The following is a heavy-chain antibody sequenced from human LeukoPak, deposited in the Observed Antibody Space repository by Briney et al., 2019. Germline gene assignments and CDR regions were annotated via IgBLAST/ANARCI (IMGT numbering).Heavy chain of an antibody. Sequence: ASVKVSCKASGGTFSSYAISWVRQAPGQGLEWMGRIIPILGIANYAQKFQGRVTITADKSTSTAYMELSSLRSEDTAVYYCARGTSHYYYYGMDVWGQGTTVTVSS. V-gene: IGHV1-69*04. J-gene: IGHJ6*02. CDR3: ARGTSHYYYYGMDV. CDR2: IIPILGIA. D-gene: IGHD1-1*01. CDR1: GGTFSSYA.